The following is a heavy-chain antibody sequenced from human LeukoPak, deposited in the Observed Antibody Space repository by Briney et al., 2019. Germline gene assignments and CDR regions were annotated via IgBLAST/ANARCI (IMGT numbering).Heavy chain of an antibody. CDR2: INNRGGT. CDR3: ARGIADERGSYDNDAFDI. Sequence: KPSETLSLTCTVSGVSISRFFWSWIRQPPGKGLEFIGYINNRGGTKINPSLTSRVTISLGTPQNQFYLLLQSVTAADTAVYYCARGIADERGSYDNDAFDIWGQGTMVTVSS. D-gene: IGHD1-26*01. V-gene: IGHV4-59*08. CDR1: GVSISRFF. J-gene: IGHJ3*02.